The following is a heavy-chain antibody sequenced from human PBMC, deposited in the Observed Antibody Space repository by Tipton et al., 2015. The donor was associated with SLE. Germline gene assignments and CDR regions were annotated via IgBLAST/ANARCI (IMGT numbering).Heavy chain of an antibody. CDR2: INHSGST. CDR1: GGSFSGYY. V-gene: IGHV4-34*01. CDR3: AGYGTYVGSRCFQH. J-gene: IGHJ1*01. D-gene: IGHD1-26*01. Sequence: TLSLTCAVYGGSFSGYYWSWIRQPPGKGLEWIGEINHSGSTNYNPSLKSRVTISVDTSKNQFSLKLSSVTAADTAVYYCAGYGTYVGSRCFQHWGQGTLVTVSS.